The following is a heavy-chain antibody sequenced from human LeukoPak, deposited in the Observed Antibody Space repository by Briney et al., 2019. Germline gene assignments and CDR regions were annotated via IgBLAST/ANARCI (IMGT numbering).Heavy chain of an antibody. Sequence: SETLSLTCTVSGGSISSYYWSWIRQSAGKGLEWIGRIYTSGSTNYNPSLKSRVTMSVDTSKNQFSLKLSSVTAADTAVYYCARGGDSWNDAFDIWGQGTMVTVSS. CDR2: IYTSGST. D-gene: IGHD1-1*01. CDR1: GGSISSYY. CDR3: ARGGDSWNDAFDI. J-gene: IGHJ3*02. V-gene: IGHV4-4*07.